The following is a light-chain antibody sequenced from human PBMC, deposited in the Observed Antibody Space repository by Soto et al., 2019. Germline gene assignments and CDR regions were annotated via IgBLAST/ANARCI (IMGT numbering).Light chain of an antibody. V-gene: IGKV3-15*01. Sequence: ERLMTQSPDTLSVSPGESATLSCRASQDVSTNLAWFHQKPGQTPRLVLYGASKRATGIPARFSGSGSGRHFTLTISSLKSEDFGVYYCQHYNNWPPYSFGQGTKVDIK. CDR1: QDVSTN. CDR2: GAS. J-gene: IGKJ2*03. CDR3: QHYNNWPPYS.